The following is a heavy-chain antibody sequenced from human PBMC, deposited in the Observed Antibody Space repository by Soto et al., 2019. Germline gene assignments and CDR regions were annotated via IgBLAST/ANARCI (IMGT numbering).Heavy chain of an antibody. Sequence: PGGSLRLSCAASGSIFGGYGMHWVRQAPGKGLEWVAGIRFDGSNENYADSAKGRFTISRDNSKHMLYLQMNSLSVEDTAVYFCARDAVAATEFCGYFDYSGQGALLTVSS. CDR2: IRFDGSNE. CDR1: GSIFGGYG. V-gene: IGHV3-33*01. D-gene: IGHD6-19*01. CDR3: ARDAVAATEFCGYFDY. J-gene: IGHJ4*02.